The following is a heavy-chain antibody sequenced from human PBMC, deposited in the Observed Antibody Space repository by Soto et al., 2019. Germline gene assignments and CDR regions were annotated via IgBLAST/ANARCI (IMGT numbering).Heavy chain of an antibody. CDR3: AKDIYGDYIMNLDY. Sequence: EVQLVESGGGLVQPGRSLRLSCAASGFTFDDYAMHWVRQAPGKGLVWVSGISWNSGSIGDADSVKGCFTISRDNAKNSLYLQMNSLRAEDTALYYCAKDIYGDYIMNLDYWGQGTLVTVSA. D-gene: IGHD4-17*01. V-gene: IGHV3-9*01. CDR2: ISWNSGSI. CDR1: GFTFDDYA. J-gene: IGHJ4*02.